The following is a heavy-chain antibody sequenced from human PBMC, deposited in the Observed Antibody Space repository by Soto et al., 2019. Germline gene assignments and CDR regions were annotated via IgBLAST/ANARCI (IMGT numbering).Heavy chain of an antibody. V-gene: IGHV1-3*01. CDR3: ARSRYDSSGYYLGTRAGPFDY. J-gene: IGHJ4*02. CDR2: INAGNGNT. CDR1: GYTFTSYA. D-gene: IGHD3-22*01. Sequence: GASVKVSCKASGYTFTSYAMHWVRQAPGQRLEWMGWINAGNGNTRYSQKFQARVTITRDTSASTAYMELSSLRSEDTAVYYCARSRYDSSGYYLGTRAGPFDYWGQGTLVTVSS.